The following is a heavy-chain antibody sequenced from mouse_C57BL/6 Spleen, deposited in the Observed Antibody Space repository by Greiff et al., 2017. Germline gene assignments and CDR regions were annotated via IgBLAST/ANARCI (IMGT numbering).Heavy chain of an antibody. Sequence: QVQLQQSGAELMKPGASVKLSCKATGYTFTGYWIEWVKQRPGHGLEWIGKIIPGSGSTNYNEKFKGKATFTADTSYNTAYMQLSSLTTEDSAIYYWAYGGASPNPLWYFDVWGTGTTVTVSA. V-gene: IGHV1-9*01. CDR2: IIPGSGST. J-gene: IGHJ1*03. D-gene: IGHD6-1*01. CDR3: AYGGASPNPLWYFDV. CDR1: GYTFTGYW.